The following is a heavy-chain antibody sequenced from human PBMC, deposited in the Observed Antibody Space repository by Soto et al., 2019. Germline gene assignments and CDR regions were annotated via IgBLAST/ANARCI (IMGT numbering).Heavy chain of an antibody. V-gene: IGHV3-7*01. CDR3: ARVGIVVVPAASPLPTWYYYYYMDV. Sequence: GGSLRLSCAASGFTFSSYWMSWVRQAPGKGLEWVANIKQDGSEKYYVDSVKGRFTISRDNAKNSLYLQMNSLRAEDTAVYYCARVGIVVVPAASPLPTWYYYYYMDVWGKGTTVTVSS. CDR2: IKQDGSEK. D-gene: IGHD2-2*01. J-gene: IGHJ6*03. CDR1: GFTFSSYW.